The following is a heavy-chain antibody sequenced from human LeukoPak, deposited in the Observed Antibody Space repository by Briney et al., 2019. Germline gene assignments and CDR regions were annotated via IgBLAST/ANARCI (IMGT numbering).Heavy chain of an antibody. CDR2: VDHNGSP. CDR3: ARGPGDPKSQ. CDR1: GGSFSGYN. D-gene: IGHD2-21*01. Sequence: PSETLSLTCDVYGGSFSGYNWCWIRQSPGKGLEWIGEVDHNGSPLYNPSLESRVTISLDTSKSQFSLNLNSVTVADTAVYYCARGPGDPKSQWGQGTLVTVSA. J-gene: IGHJ4*02. V-gene: IGHV4-34*01.